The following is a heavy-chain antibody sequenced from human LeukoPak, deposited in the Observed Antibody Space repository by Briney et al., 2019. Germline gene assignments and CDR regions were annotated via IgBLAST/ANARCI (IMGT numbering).Heavy chain of an antibody. D-gene: IGHD4-23*01. CDR3: ARGSSNSDDY. CDR1: GGSFSGYY. J-gene: IGHJ4*02. CDR2: INHSGST. Sequence: SETLSLTCAVYGGSFSGYYWSWIRQPPGKGLEWIGEINHSGSTNYNPSLKSRVTISVDTSKNQFSLKLSSVTAADTAVYYCARGSSNSDDYWGQGTLVTVSS. V-gene: IGHV4-34*01.